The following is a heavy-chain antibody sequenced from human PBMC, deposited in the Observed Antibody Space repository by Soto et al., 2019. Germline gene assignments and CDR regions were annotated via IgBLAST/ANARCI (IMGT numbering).Heavy chain of an antibody. CDR1: GGTFSSYA. Sequence: SVKVSCKASGGTFSSYAICRVRQAPGQGLEWMGGIIPIFGTANYAQKFQGRVTITADESTSTAYMELSSLRSEDTAVYYCAGGGDSGYDFFGYWGQGTLVTVSS. J-gene: IGHJ4*02. D-gene: IGHD5-12*01. CDR3: AGGGDSGYDFFGY. V-gene: IGHV1-69*13. CDR2: IIPIFGTA.